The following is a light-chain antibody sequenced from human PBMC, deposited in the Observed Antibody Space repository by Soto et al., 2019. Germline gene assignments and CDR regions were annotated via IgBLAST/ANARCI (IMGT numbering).Light chain of an antibody. J-gene: IGKJ1*01. CDR3: HQYDDWPPA. V-gene: IGKV3-15*01. CDR1: QSVSSR. CDR2: GPS. Sequence: EIVMTQSPATLSVSPGERATLSCRASQSVSSRLAWYQQKPGQAPRLLIYGPSTRASGIPARFSGSGYGREFTLTISSLQSEDYGVYYCHQYDDWPPAFGQGTKVDIK.